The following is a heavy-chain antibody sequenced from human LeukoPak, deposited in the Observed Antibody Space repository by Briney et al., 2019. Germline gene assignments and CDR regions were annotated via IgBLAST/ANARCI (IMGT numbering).Heavy chain of an antibody. CDR1: GGAISNYY. D-gene: IGHD3-22*01. CDR3: ARAAGDISSYFLDY. V-gene: IGHV4-59*06. Sequence: SETLSLTCTVSGGAISNYYWSWIRQHPGKGLEWIGYIYYSGSTYYNPSLKSRVTISVDTSKSQFSLKLSSVTAADTAVYYCARAAGDISSYFLDYWGQGTLVTVSS. J-gene: IGHJ4*02. CDR2: IYYSGST.